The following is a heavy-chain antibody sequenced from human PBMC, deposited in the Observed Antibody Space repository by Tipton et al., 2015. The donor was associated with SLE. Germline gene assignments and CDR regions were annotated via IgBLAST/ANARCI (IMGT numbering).Heavy chain of an antibody. V-gene: IGHV4-39*02. CDR3: AREGAEKVRTSYYYYMDV. Sequence: TLSLTCTVSGGSISSYYWGWIRQPPGKGLEWIGSIYYSGSTYYNPSLKSRVTISVDTSKNQFSLKLSSVTAADTAVYYCAREGAEKVRTSYYYYMDVWGKGTTVTISS. CDR1: GGSISSYY. D-gene: IGHD3-10*01. CDR2: IYYSGST. J-gene: IGHJ6*03.